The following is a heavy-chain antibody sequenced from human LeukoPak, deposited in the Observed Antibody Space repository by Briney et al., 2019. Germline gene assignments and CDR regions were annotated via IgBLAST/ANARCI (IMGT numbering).Heavy chain of an antibody. D-gene: IGHD3-22*01. V-gene: IGHV3-21*01. CDR1: GFTFSSYS. CDR2: ISSSSSYI. Sequence: GSLKLSCAASGFTFSSYSMNLVRPAPGKGLEWVSSISSSSSYIYYADSVKGRFTISRNNAKNSLYLQMNSLRAEDTAVYYCARDRMIVDYWGQGTLVTVSS. CDR3: ARDRMIVDY. J-gene: IGHJ4*02.